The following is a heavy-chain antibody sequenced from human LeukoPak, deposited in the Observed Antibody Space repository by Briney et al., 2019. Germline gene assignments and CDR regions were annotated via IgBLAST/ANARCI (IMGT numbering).Heavy chain of an antibody. CDR3: ARGTDYDYVWGSYLSYYFDY. D-gene: IGHD3-16*02. V-gene: IGHV4-61*01. Sequence: PSETLSLTCTVSGGSVSSGSYYWSWIRQPPGKGLEWIGYIYYSGSTNYNPSPKSRVTISVDTSKNQFSLKLSSVTAADTAVYYCARGTDYDYVWGSYLSYYFDYWGQGTLVTVSS. CDR2: IYYSGST. J-gene: IGHJ4*02. CDR1: GGSVSSGSYY.